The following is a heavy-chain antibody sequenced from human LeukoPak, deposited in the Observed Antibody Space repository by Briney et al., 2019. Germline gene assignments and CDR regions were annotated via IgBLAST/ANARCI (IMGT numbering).Heavy chain of an antibody. CDR1: GFTFRAYW. Sequence: GGSLRLSCAASGFTFRAYWMTWVRQAPGKGLEWVANIKQDGSAKYYVDSVKGRFTISRDNAKNSLYLQMNSLRAEDTAVYYCASQDIVATTGAELDYWGQGTLVTVSS. CDR3: ASQDIVATTGAELDY. J-gene: IGHJ4*02. D-gene: IGHD5-12*01. V-gene: IGHV3-7*02. CDR2: IKQDGSAK.